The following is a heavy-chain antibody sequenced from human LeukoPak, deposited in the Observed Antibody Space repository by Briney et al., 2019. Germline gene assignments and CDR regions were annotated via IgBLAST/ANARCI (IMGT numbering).Heavy chain of an antibody. Sequence: GGSLRLSCRASGFTFSDSAMTWVGQAPGKGLEWVSVISTSGANTYYADSVKGRFTISRDNSENTLFLQMSSLRAEDTAVYYCAKDRMMAQWGQGTLVTVSS. D-gene: IGHD3-16*01. J-gene: IGHJ4*02. V-gene: IGHV3-23*01. CDR3: AKDRMMAQ. CDR2: ISTSGANT. CDR1: GFTFSDSA.